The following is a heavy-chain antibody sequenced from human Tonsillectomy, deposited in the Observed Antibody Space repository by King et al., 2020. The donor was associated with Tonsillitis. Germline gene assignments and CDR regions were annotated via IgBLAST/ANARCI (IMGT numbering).Heavy chain of an antibody. V-gene: IGHV1-24*01. CDR3: ATEGGDCTNGVCFWTY. CDR1: GYTLTELS. Sequence: QLVQSGAEVKKPGASVRVSCKVSGYTLTELSMHWVRQAPGKGLEGMGGFDPEEGETIYAQKFQGRVTMTEDTSTDTAYMELSSLRSEDTAVYYCATEGGDCTNGVCFWTYWGQGTLVTVSS. J-gene: IGHJ4*02. CDR2: FDPEEGET. D-gene: IGHD2-8*01.